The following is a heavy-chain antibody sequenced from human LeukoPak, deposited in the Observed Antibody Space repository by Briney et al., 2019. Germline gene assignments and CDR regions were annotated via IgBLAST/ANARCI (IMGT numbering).Heavy chain of an antibody. V-gene: IGHV1-2*02. J-gene: IGHJ5*02. D-gene: IGHD5-12*01. CDR2: IYPNSGAK. CDR1: GYTFTDYY. CDR3: ARDINAYSGYDRVDP. Sequence: ASVKVSCKASGYTFTDYYMHWLRQVPGQGLEWMGWIYPNSGAKKYAQKFQGRVTMTRDTSISTAYMDLSSLRSDDTAVYYCARDINAYSGYDRVDPWGQGTLVTVSS.